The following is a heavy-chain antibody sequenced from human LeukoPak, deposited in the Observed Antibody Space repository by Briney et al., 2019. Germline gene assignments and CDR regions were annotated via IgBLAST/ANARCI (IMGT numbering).Heavy chain of an antibody. Sequence: SETLSLTCAVSGGSISSSNWWSWVRQPPGKGLEWIGEIYHSGSTNYNPSLKSRVTISVDKSKNQFSLKLSSVTAADTAVYYCARVQPPRYCTNGVCYRGVFDYWGQGTLVTVSS. CDR3: ARVQPPRYCTNGVCYRGVFDY. J-gene: IGHJ4*02. V-gene: IGHV4-4*02. CDR2: IYHSGST. D-gene: IGHD2-8*01. CDR1: GGSISSSNW.